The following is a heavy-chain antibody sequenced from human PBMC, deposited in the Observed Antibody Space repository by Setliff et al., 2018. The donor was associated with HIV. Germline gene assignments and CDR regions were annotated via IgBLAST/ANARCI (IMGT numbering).Heavy chain of an antibody. CDR2: IKQDGSKA. CDR3: ARDDSNGNTDAFDI. V-gene: IGHV3-7*04. J-gene: IGHJ3*02. Sequence: GGSLRLSCAASGFTFSSYWMSWVRQAPGKGLEWVADIKQDGSKAYYMDSVKGRFTISRDNPKNSLYLQMTSRRAEDTAVYYCARDDSNGNTDAFDIWGQGTTVTVSS. D-gene: IGHD5-18*01. CDR1: GFTFSSYW.